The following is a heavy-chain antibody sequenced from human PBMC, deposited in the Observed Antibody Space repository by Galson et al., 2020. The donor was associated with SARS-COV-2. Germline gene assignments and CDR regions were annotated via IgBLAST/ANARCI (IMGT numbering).Heavy chain of an antibody. D-gene: IGHD1-26*01. Sequence: GGSLSLSCAASGFTFSNYAMHWVRQAPGKGLEWVADISYDGSNKYQADSVKGRFTISRDKSKNTLYLQMNSLRAEDTAVYYCARTGGSYMDYWGQGTLVTVSS. CDR2: ISYDGSNK. CDR1: GFTFSNYA. J-gene: IGHJ4*02. CDR3: ARTGGSYMDY. V-gene: IGHV3-30-3*01.